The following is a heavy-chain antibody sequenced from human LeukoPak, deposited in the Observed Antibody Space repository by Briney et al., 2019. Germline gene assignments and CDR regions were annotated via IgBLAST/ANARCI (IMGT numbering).Heavy chain of an antibody. Sequence: SVKVSCKASGGTFSSYAISWVRQAPGQGLEWMGGIIPIFGTANYAQKFQGRVTITTDESTSTAYMELSSLRSEDTAVYYCARSQVQLERRGHNWFDPWGQGTLVTVSS. V-gene: IGHV1-69*05. CDR3: ARSQVQLERRGHNWFDP. CDR1: GGTFSSYA. D-gene: IGHD1-1*01. CDR2: IIPIFGTA. J-gene: IGHJ5*02.